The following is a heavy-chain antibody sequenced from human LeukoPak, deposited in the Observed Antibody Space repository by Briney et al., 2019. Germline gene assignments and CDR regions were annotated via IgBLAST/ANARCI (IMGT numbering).Heavy chain of an antibody. CDR2: IYHSGST. D-gene: IGHD6-25*01. J-gene: IGHJ6*03. CDR1: GYSISSGYY. V-gene: IGHV4-38-2*02. CDR3: ARDNWQRCYMDV. Sequence: PSETLSLTCTVSGYSISSGYYWGWIRQPPGKGLEWIGSIYHSGSTYYNPSLKSRVTISVDTSKNQFSLKLSSVTAADTAVYYCARDNWQRCYMDVWGKGTTVTVSS.